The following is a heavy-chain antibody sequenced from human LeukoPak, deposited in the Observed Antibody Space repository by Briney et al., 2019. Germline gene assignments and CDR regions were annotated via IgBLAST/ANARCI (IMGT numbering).Heavy chain of an antibody. V-gene: IGHV3-48*03. CDR3: VKDSGDSNAFFES. CDR2: FNSVDNTK. D-gene: IGHD3-16*01. J-gene: IGHJ4*02. CDR1: GFTFSTYE. Sequence: GSLRLSCAASGFTFSTYEMNWVRQAPGKGLQWVSYFNSVDNTKYYADSVKGRFTISRDNSKNSLYLQMNSLRAEDTGVYYCVKDSGDSNAFFESWGQGTLVTVSS.